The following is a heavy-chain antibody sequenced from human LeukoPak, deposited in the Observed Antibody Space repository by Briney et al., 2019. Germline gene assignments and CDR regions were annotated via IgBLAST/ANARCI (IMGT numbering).Heavy chain of an antibody. J-gene: IGHJ5*02. CDR1: GFTFSGYW. CDR2: INSDGSST. V-gene: IGHV3-74*01. Sequence: GGPLRLSCAASGFTFSGYWMHWVRQAPGKGLVWVSRINSDGSSTSYADSVKGRFTISRDNAKNTLYLQMNSLRAEDTAVYYCARDGAAYDFWSGYYVTEYNWFDPWGQGTLVTVSS. CDR3: ARDGAAYDFWSGYYVTEYNWFDP. D-gene: IGHD3-3*01.